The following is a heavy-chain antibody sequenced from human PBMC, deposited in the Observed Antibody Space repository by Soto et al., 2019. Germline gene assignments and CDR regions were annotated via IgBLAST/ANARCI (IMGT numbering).Heavy chain of an antibody. Sequence: GGSLRLSCATSGFSFSSYAMSWVRQAPVKGLEWVSGISVSGDSRYDADSVKGRFTISRDNSKSTLYLQMNSLRAEDTAVYYCATIFRYGDPEYWGQGVLVTVSS. V-gene: IGHV3-23*01. CDR2: ISVSGDSR. J-gene: IGHJ4*02. CDR1: GFSFSSYA. D-gene: IGHD2-21*02. CDR3: ATIFRYGDPEY.